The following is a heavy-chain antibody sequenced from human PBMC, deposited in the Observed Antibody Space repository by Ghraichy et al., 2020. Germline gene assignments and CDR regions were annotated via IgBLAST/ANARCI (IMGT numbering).Heavy chain of an antibody. J-gene: IGHJ4*02. CDR1: GFTFNRYW. V-gene: IGHV3-7*01. CDR3: ARSLVTNPEGGY. CDR2: INEDGSER. D-gene: IGHD1-14*01. Sequence: GGSLRLSCAASGFTFNRYWMHWIRQTPGKGLEWVANINEDGSERYYVDSVEGRFTVSRDNAKISLYLHMNSLRAEDTAVYYCARSLVTNPEGGYWGQGTRVSVS.